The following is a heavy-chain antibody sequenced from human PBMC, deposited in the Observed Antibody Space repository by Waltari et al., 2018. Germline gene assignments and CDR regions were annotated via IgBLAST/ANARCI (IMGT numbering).Heavy chain of an antibody. J-gene: IGHJ4*02. CDR1: GFDFRQFA. V-gene: IGHV3-49*04. Sequence: EVKLVESGGNLVPPGRSLRLSCAASGFDFRQFALSWVRQAPGKGRDGEGLMRRKTCGETTELAASVKGRFTISRDDSKSIAYLQMNSLKTDDTAVYYCTRDSNTYFDILTVLDYWGQGTLVTVSS. CDR3: TRDSNTYFDILTVLDY. D-gene: IGHD3-9*01. CDR2: MRRKTCGETT.